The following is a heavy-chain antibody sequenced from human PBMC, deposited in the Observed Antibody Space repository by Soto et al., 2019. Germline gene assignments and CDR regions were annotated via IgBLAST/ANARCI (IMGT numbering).Heavy chain of an antibody. CDR2: IIPFFGTP. J-gene: IGHJ4*02. CDR3: ARTVNNWNDGSFFDY. CDR1: GFTFTSYA. Sequence: SVKVSCQASGFTFTSYALSWVRQAPGQGPEWMGGIIPFFGTPNYAQKFQGRVTITADKSTSTFYMDLSGLKSEDTAFYYCARTVNNWNDGSFFDYWGQGTLVTVSS. D-gene: IGHD1-20*01. V-gene: IGHV1-69*06.